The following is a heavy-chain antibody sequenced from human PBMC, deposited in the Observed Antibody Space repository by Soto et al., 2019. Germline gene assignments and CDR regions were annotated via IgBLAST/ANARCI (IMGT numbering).Heavy chain of an antibody. CDR1: GVSVSTGGYF. Sequence: SETLSLTCTVSGVSVSTGGYFWTWIRQHPGKGLEWIGNIYYSGMTYYNPSRRGRVSISLDPSESQFSLKLNSVTAADTAVYYCARDSSGPGYSYGKFDYWGQGALVTVSS. CDR2: IYYSGMT. D-gene: IGHD5-18*01. CDR3: ARDSSGPGYSYGKFDY. J-gene: IGHJ4*02. V-gene: IGHV4-31*03.